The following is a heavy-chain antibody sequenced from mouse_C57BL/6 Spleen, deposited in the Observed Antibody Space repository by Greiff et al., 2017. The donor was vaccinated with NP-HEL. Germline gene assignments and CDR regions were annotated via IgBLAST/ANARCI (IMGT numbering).Heavy chain of an antibody. CDR3: ARNYYGYDGSDYYAMDY. V-gene: IGHV1-22*01. D-gene: IGHD2-2*01. CDR2: INPNNGGN. CDR1: GYTFTDYN. Sequence: EVQLQQSGPELVKPGASVKMSCKASGYTFTDYNMHWVKQSHGKSLEWFGYINPNNGGNSCNQKVKGKATLTVYQSSSTAYLVLRSLTSEDSAVYYCARNYYGYDGSDYYAMDYWGQGTSVTVSS. J-gene: IGHJ4*01.